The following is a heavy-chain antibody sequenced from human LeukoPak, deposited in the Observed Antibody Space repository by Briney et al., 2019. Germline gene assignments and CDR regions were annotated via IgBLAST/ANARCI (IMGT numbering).Heavy chain of an antibody. J-gene: IGHJ4*02. CDR2: ISSSSSYI. Sequence: GGSLRLSCAASGFTFSSYSMNWVRQAPGKGLEWVSSISSSSSYIYYADSVKGRFTISRDNAKNSLYLQMNSLRAEDTAVYYCARGNRNANFDYWGQGTLVTVSS. CDR1: GFTFSSYS. CDR3: ARGNRNANFDY. V-gene: IGHV3-21*01.